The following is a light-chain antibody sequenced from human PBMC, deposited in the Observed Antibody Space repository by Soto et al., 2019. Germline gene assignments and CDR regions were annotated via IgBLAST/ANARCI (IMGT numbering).Light chain of an antibody. V-gene: IGLV2-23*01. CDR1: SNDVGSYDL. Sequence: QSALTQPASVSGSPGQSITISCTGTSNDVGSYDLVSWYQQHPGKAPKLIIFEGNKRPSWVSNRFSGSKSGNTASLTSAGLQPEDEADYYCCSYADVTTYVFGNGTKLTVL. CDR2: EGN. CDR3: CSYADVTTYV. J-gene: IGLJ1*01.